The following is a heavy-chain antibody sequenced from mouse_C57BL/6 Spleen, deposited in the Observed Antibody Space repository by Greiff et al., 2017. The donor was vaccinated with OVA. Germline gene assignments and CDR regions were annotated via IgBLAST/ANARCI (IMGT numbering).Heavy chain of an antibody. V-gene: IGHV1-64*01. J-gene: IGHJ3*01. CDR3: AMETAQAGFAY. Sequence: VQLKQPGAELVKPGASVKLSCKASGYTFTSYWMHWVKQRPGQGLEWIGMIHPTSGSTNYNEKFKSKATLTVDKSSSTAYMQLSSLTSEDSAVYYGAMETAQAGFAYWGQGTLVTVSA. CDR1: GYTFTSYW. CDR2: IHPTSGST. D-gene: IGHD3-2*02.